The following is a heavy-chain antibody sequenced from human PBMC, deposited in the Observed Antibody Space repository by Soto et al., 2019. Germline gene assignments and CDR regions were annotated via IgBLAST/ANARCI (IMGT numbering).Heavy chain of an antibody. Sequence: QVQLVQSGAEVKKPGSSVKVSCKASGGTFSSYAISWVRQAPGQGLEWMGGIIPIFGTANYEQKFQGRVTINADKSTSTAYMELSSLKSEDTAVYYCARSPSSIAAPHLDYYYYCMDVWGQGNTVTVSS. V-gene: IGHV1-69*14. CDR1: GGTFSSYA. D-gene: IGHD6-6*01. J-gene: IGHJ6*02. CDR3: ARSPSSIAAPHLDYYYYCMDV. CDR2: IIPIFGTA.